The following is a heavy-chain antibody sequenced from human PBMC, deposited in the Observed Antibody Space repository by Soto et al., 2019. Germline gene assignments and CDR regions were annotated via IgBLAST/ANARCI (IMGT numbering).Heavy chain of an antibody. CDR2: INSDGSST. Sequence: GGSLRLSCAASGFTFSSYWMHWVRQAPGKGLVWVSRINSDGSSTSYADSVKGRFTISRDNAKNTLYLQMNSLRAEDTAVYYCAAQTIEANYYYYYMDVWGKGTTVTVSS. V-gene: IGHV3-74*01. CDR1: GFTFSSYW. CDR3: AAQTIEANYYYYYMDV. J-gene: IGHJ6*03.